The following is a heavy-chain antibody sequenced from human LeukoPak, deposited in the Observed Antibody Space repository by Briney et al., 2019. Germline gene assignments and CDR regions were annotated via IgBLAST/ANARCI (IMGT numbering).Heavy chain of an antibody. CDR3: ARETLRSGDYDFWSGYPLGAFDI. V-gene: IGHV1-69*05. D-gene: IGHD3-3*01. CDR1: GGTFSSYA. CDR2: IIPIFGTA. J-gene: IGHJ3*02. Sequence: SVKVSCKASGGTFSSYAISWVRQAPGQGLEWMGGIIPIFGTANYAQKFQGRVTITTDESTSTAYMELSSLRSGDTAVYYCARETLRSGDYDFWSGYPLGAFDIWGQGTMVTVSS.